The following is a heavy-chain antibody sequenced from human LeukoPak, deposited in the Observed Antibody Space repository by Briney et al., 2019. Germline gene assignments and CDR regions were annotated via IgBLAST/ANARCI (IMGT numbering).Heavy chain of an antibody. CDR3: AREGYYGSGSPPSLYFDY. Sequence: GGSLRLSCAASGFTFRNYVIHWVRQAPGKGLEWVAVTSSDLNVKLYADSVKGRFTISRDNSRSTLYLQMNSLRPEGTAIYYCAREGYYGSGSPPSLYFDYWGQGTLVTVSS. CDR1: GFTFRNYV. D-gene: IGHD3-10*01. J-gene: IGHJ4*02. CDR2: TSSDLNVK. V-gene: IGHV3-30-3*01.